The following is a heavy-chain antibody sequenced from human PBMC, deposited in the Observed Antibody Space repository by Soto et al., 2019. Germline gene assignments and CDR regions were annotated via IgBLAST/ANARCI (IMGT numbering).Heavy chain of an antibody. V-gene: IGHV3-23*01. CDR3: AKEVIAARPYYFDY. CDR1: GFTFSSYA. D-gene: IGHD6-6*01. CDR2: ISASGAYT. J-gene: IGHJ4*02. Sequence: ESGGGLVQPGGSLRLSCAASGFTFSSYAVSWARQTPGKGLEWVSTISASGAYTYYADSVKGRFTISRDNSKNTLYLQMRSLRAGDTATYYCAKEVIAARPYYFDYWGQGTLVTVSS.